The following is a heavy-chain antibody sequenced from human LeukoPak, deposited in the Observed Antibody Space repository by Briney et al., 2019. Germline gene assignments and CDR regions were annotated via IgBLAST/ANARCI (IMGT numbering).Heavy chain of an antibody. CDR3: AKDRGSWSTRFDY. CDR1: GFTFSSYA. Sequence: GGSLRLSCAASGFTFSSYAMYWVRQAPGKGLEWVSGIFGSGGSTHYADSVKGRFTISRDNSKNTVYLQMNSLRAEGTAVYYCAKDRGSWSTRFDYWGQGTLVTVSS. D-gene: IGHD1-26*01. V-gene: IGHV3-23*01. J-gene: IGHJ4*02. CDR2: IFGSGGST.